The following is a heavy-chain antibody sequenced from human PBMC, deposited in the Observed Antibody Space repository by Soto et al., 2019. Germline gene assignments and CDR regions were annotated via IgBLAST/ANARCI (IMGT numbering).Heavy chain of an antibody. Sequence: PSETLSLTCAVYGGSFSGYSWSWIRQPPGKGLEWIGEINHSGSTNYNPSLKSRVTISVDTSKNQFSLKLSSVTAADTAVYCCARGRTGSYFFSHPLDYWGQGTLVTVSS. CDR1: GGSFSGYS. V-gene: IGHV4-34*01. D-gene: IGHD1-26*01. CDR3: ARGRTGSYFFSHPLDY. CDR2: INHSGST. J-gene: IGHJ4*02.